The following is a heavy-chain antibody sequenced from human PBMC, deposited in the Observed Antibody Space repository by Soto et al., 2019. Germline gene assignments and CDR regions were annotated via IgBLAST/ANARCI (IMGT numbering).Heavy chain of an antibody. D-gene: IGHD6-19*01. CDR3: ARVTIAVAEFYFDC. V-gene: IGHV4-59*01. CDR2: IYYSGGT. Sequence: LETQPHTSTVSGGSSISCYWSWFRQPPGKGLEWIGYIYYSGGTNYNPSLKSRVTISVDTSKNQFSLKLSSVTAADTAVYYCARVTIAVAEFYFDCWGQGTLVTVSS. J-gene: IGHJ4*02. CDR1: GGSSISCY.